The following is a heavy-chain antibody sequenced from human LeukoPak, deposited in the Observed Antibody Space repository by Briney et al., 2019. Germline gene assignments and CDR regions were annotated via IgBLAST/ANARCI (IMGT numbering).Heavy chain of an antibody. J-gene: IGHJ6*03. CDR2: IIPIFGTA. D-gene: IGHD2-15*01. V-gene: IGHV1-69*06. Sequence: SVKVSCKASGGTFSSYAISWVRQAPGQGLEWMGGIIPIFGTANYAQKFQGRVTITADKSTSTAYMELSSLRSEDTAVYYCASSNRRCSGGSCYSVGHYYYYYMDVWGKGTTVTVSS. CDR3: ASSNRRCSGGSCYSVGHYYYYYMDV. CDR1: GGTFSSYA.